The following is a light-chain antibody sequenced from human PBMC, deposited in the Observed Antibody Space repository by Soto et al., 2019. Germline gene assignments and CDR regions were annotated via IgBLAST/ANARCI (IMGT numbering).Light chain of an antibody. V-gene: IGKV3D-15*01. J-gene: IGKJ1*01. CDR3: QQYDSSPRT. CDR1: QSVSSD. Sequence: EIVITQSPATLSVSPVERATLSCRASQSVSSDLAWYQQKPGQPPRLLIYDASNRASGIPARFSGSGSGTDFTLTINRLEPEDFAVYYCQQYDSSPRTFGQGTKVDIK. CDR2: DAS.